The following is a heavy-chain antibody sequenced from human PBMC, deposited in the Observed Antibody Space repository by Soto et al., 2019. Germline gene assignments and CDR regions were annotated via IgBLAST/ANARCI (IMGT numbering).Heavy chain of an antibody. D-gene: IGHD6-19*01. CDR2: ISGSGGST. CDR1: GFTFSSYA. V-gene: IGHV3-23*01. Sequence: PGGSLRLSCAASGFTFSSYAMSWVRQAPGKGLEWVSAISGSGGSTYYADSVKGRFTVSRDNSKNTLYLQMNSLRAEDTAVYYCAKFEYPLAVAGPALDYWSQGTLVTVSS. CDR3: AKFEYPLAVAGPALDY. J-gene: IGHJ4*02.